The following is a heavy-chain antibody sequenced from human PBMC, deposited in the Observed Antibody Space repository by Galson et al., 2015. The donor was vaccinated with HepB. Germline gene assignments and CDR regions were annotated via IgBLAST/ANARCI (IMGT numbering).Heavy chain of an antibody. CDR1: GFTFSSYS. Sequence: SLRLSCAASGFTFSSYSMNWVRQAPGKGLEWVSSISSSSSYIYYAVSAKGRFTISRDNAKNSLYLQMNSLRAEDTAVYYCAAESSSWYFYWGQGTLVTVSS. D-gene: IGHD6-13*01. J-gene: IGHJ4*01. CDR3: AAESSSWYFY. CDR2: ISSSSSYI. V-gene: IGHV3-21*01.